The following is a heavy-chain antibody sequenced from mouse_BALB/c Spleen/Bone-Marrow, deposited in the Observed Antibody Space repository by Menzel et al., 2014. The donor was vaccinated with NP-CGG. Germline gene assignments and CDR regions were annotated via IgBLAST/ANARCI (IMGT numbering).Heavy chain of an antibody. D-gene: IGHD1-1*01. V-gene: IGHV14-3*02. CDR1: GFNIXDTY. CDR2: IDPTNGNT. Sequence: VQLQQSGAELVKPGASVKLSCTASGFNIXDTYMHWVKQRPEQGLEWIGRIDPTNGNTKYDPKFQGKATITADTSSIRAYVPLSSLTSGGAAVYDGASYYCGRCVDVWGAGTPVSVAS. J-gene: IGHJ1*01. CDR3: ASYYCGRCVDV.